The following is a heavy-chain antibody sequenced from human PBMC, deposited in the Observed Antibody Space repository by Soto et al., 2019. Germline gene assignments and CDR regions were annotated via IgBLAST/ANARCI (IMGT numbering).Heavy chain of an antibody. V-gene: IGHV1-69*13. D-gene: IGHD3-9*01. CDR3: ARHGYYDILTGPFDY. CDR1: GGTFSSYA. Sequence: GASVKVSCKXSGGTFSSYAISWVRQAPGQGLEWMGGIIPIFGTANYAQKFQGRVTITADESTSTAYMELSSLRSEDTAVYYCARHGYYDILTGPFDYWGQGTLVTVSS. J-gene: IGHJ4*02. CDR2: IIPIFGTA.